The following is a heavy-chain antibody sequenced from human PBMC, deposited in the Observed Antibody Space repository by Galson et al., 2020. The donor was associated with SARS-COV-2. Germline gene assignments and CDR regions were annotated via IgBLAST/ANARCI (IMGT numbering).Heavy chain of an antibody. CDR1: GFIFSDYA. CDR2: ISASGGTT. J-gene: IGHJ4*02. V-gene: IGHV3-23*01. CDR3: AKRGFTTGWHGAH. D-gene: IGHD6-19*01. Sequence: TGGSLRLSCAASGFIFSDYARSWVRQAPGKGLEWVSGISASGGTTYYADSVKGRLIISRDNSKNTLYLQMSSLRAEDTAIYYCAKRGFTTGWHGAHWGQGTLVTVSS.